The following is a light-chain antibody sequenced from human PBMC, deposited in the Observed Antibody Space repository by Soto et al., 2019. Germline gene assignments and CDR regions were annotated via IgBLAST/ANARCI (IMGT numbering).Light chain of an antibody. Sequence: EIVMTQSPATLSVSQGERATLSCRASQSVSSNLAWYQQKPGQAPKLLIYGASTRATGVPARFSGSGSGTEFTLTISSLQSADFAVYYCQQYNNWSPVTFGQGTRLEIK. CDR3: QQYNNWSPVT. CDR2: GAS. CDR1: QSVSSN. V-gene: IGKV3-15*01. J-gene: IGKJ5*01.